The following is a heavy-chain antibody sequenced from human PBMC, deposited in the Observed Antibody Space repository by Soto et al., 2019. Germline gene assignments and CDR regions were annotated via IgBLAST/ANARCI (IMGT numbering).Heavy chain of an antibody. CDR2: IKNKANSYTT. CDR1: GFTFSDHY. CDR3: TRMRLRSSPSSDY. D-gene: IGHD6-13*01. Sequence: EVQLVESGGGLVQPEGSLRLSCAASGFTFSDHYMDWVRQAPGKGLEWVGRIKNKANSYTTEYAAPVKGRFIISRDDSKSSVVLQMNRLKPDDTAVYYCTRMRLRSSPSSDYWGQGILVTVSS. J-gene: IGHJ4*02. V-gene: IGHV3-72*01.